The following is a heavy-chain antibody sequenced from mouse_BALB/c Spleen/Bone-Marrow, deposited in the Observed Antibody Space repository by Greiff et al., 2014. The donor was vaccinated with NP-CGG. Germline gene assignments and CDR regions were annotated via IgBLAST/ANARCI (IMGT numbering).Heavy chain of an antibody. CDR3: ARPYGNWYFDV. D-gene: IGHD2-1*01. CDR2: INSNGGST. Sequence: EVNVVESGGGLVQPGGSLKPSCAASGFTFSSYGMSWVRQTPDKRLELVATINSNGGSTYYPDSVKGRFTISRDNAKNTLYLQMSSLKSEDTAMYYCARPYGNWYFDVWGAGTTVTVSS. V-gene: IGHV5-6-3*01. J-gene: IGHJ1*01. CDR1: GFTFSSYG.